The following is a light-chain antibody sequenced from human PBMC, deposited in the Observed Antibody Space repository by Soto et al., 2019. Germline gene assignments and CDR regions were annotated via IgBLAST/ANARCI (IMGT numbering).Light chain of an antibody. CDR1: QSISSW. V-gene: IGKV1-5*01. J-gene: IGKJ5*01. CDR2: DAS. CDR3: QQYNSYSGIT. Sequence: DIQMTQSPSTLSASAGDRVTITCRASQSISSWLAWYQQKPGKAPKLLIYDASSLESGVPSRFSGSGSGTEFTLTISSLQPDDFATYYCQQYNSYSGITFGQGTRLEIK.